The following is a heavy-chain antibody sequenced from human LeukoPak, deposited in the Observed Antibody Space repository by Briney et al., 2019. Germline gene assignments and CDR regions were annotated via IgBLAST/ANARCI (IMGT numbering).Heavy chain of an antibody. J-gene: IGHJ4*02. V-gene: IGHV3-23*01. D-gene: IGHD3-9*01. Sequence: PGGSLRLSCAASGFTFNNYYMSWVRQAPGKGLEWVSAISGSGGSTYYADSVKGRFTISRDNSKNTLYLQMNSLSVEGTAVYYCAKKRDNHDWLYYFDDWGQGTQVTVSS. CDR2: ISGSGGST. CDR3: AKKRDNHDWLYYFDD. CDR1: GFTFNNYY.